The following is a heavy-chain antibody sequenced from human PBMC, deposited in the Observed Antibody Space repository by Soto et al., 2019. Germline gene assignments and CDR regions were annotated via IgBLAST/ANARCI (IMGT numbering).Heavy chain of an antibody. CDR3: ARAYEGDYFDY. D-gene: IGHD3-16*01. CDR2: ISYDGSNK. Sequence: QVQLVESGGGVVQPGRSLRLSCAASGFTLSSYAMHWVRQAPGKGLEWVAVISYDGSNKYYADSVKGRFTISRDNSKNTLYLQMNSLRAEDTAVYYCARAYEGDYFDYWGQGTLVTVSS. V-gene: IGHV3-30-3*01. CDR1: GFTLSSYA. J-gene: IGHJ4*02.